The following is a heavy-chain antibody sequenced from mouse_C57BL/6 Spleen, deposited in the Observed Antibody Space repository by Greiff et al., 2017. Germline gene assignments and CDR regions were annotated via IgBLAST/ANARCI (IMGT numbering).Heavy chain of an antibody. D-gene: IGHD2-3*01. CDR2: IDPEDGET. Sequence: EVQLQQSGAELVKPGASVKLSCTASGFNIKDYYMHWVKQRTEQGLEWIGRIDPEDGETKYVPKFQGKATITADTSSNTAYLQLSSLTSEDTAVYYCALMVTTGDWYFDVWGTGTTVTVSS. CDR3: ALMVTTGDWYFDV. CDR1: GFNIKDYY. V-gene: IGHV14-2*01. J-gene: IGHJ1*03.